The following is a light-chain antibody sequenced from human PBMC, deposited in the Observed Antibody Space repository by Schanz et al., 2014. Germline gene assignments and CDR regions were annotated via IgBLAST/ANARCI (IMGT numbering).Light chain of an antibody. CDR3: QTWVSGVHVI. CDR1: SRYSAHA. J-gene: IGLJ2*01. CDR2: LNSDGSH. Sequence: QSVLTQSPSASASLGASVKLTCTLSSRYSAHAIAWHQQQPEKGPRYLMRLNSDGSHTRGDGVPDRFSGSSSGAERYLTISSLQSEDEADYYCQTWVSGVHVIFGGGTKLTVL. V-gene: IGLV4-69*01.